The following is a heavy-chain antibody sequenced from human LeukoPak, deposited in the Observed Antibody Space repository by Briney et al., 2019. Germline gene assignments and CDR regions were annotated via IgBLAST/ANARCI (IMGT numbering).Heavy chain of an antibody. V-gene: IGHV1-18*01. CDR3: AIGGRTTAPDF. D-gene: IGHD2/OR15-2a*01. CDR2: ITAYSDHI. J-gene: IGHJ4*02. CDR1: GYSFDSYG. Sequence: ASVKVSCKTSGYSFDSYGISWVRQAPGQGLEWMAWITAYSDHIDYAQNLQGRVTVTTDTSTSTAHMELRSLRSDDTAVYYCAIGGRTTAPDFRGQGTLVTVYS.